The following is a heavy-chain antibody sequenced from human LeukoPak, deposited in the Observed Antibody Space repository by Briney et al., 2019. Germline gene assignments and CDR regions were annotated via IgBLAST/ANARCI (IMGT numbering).Heavy chain of an antibody. CDR2: ISGSGGST. CDR1: GFTFSSYA. CDR3: TTTAGGYCSSTSCYRSEYYFDY. Sequence: GGSLRLSCAASGFTFSSYAMSWVRQAPGKGLEWVSAISGSGGSTYYADSVKGRFTISRDNSKNTLYLQMNSLKTEDTAVYYCTTTAGGYCSSTSCYRSEYYFDYWGQGTLVTVSS. J-gene: IGHJ4*02. D-gene: IGHD2-2*02. V-gene: IGHV3-23*01.